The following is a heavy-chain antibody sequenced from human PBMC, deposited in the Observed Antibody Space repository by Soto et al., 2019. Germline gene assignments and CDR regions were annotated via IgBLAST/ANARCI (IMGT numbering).Heavy chain of an antibody. J-gene: IGHJ1*01. CDR2: INSSSSCR. D-gene: IGHD2-2*01. CDR1: GFTFSSYS. Sequence: GGSLRLSCAASGFTFSSYSMNWVRQAPGKGLEWVSSINSSSSCRYYADSVKGRFTISRDNDKNSLYLQMNSLRAEDTAVYYCARDERYCSSTSCARRGEYFQHWGKGTLVTVSS. CDR3: ARDERYCSSTSCARRGEYFQH. V-gene: IGHV3-21*01.